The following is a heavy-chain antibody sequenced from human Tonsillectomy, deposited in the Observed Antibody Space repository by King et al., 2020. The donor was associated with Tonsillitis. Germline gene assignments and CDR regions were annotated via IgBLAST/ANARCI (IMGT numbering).Heavy chain of an antibody. D-gene: IGHD4-23*01. J-gene: IGHJ4*02. V-gene: IGHV1-46*03. CDR2: INPSGGST. Sequence: VQLVESGAEVKKPGASVKVSCKASGYTFTSYYMHWVRQAPGQGLEWMGIINPSGGSTSYAQKFQGRVTMTRETSTSTVYMELSSLRSEDMDVYYCARADATVVTPTSFDYWGQGTLVTVSS. CDR3: ARADATVVTPTSFDY. CDR1: GYTFTSYY.